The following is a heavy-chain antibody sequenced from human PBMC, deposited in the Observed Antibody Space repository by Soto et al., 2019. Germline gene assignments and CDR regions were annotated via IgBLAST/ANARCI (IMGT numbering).Heavy chain of an antibody. CDR2: IYYLGST. J-gene: IGHJ4*02. CDR3: ARDGYDGSGSPYPGY. V-gene: IGHV4-59*01. Sequence: SETLSLTCSVSGGSMSEYFWSWIRQSPGKGLEWIGYIYYLGSTDYNPSLKSRVTISVDTSKRQFSLRLTSVTAADTAVYYCARDGYDGSGSPYPGYWGEGTQVTVS. CDR1: GGSMSEYF. D-gene: IGHD3-10*01.